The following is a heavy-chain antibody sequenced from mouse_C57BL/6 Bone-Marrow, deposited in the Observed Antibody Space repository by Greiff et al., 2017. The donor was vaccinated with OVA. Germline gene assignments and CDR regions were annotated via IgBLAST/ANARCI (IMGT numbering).Heavy chain of an antibody. Sequence: VHLVESGAELAKPGASVKLSCKASGYTFTSYWMHWVKQRPGQGLEWIGYINPSSGYTKYNQKFKDKATLTADKSSSTAYMQLSSLTYEDSAVYDCARSDGSSAYYFDYWGQGTTLTVSS. V-gene: IGHV1-7*01. CDR3: ARSDGSSAYYFDY. D-gene: IGHD1-1*01. CDR1: GYTFTSYW. CDR2: INPSSGYT. J-gene: IGHJ2*01.